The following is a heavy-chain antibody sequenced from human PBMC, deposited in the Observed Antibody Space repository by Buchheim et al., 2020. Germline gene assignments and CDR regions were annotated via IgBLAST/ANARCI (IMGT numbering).Heavy chain of an antibody. Sequence: EVQLVQSRAEVKKPGESLKISCKGSGYSFTSYWIAWVRQMPGKGLEWMGIIYPGDSDTRYSPSLQGQVTISADKSINTAYLQWSSLKAADTAMYYCARQSIAVAGFYYYGMDVWGQGTT. V-gene: IGHV5-51*01. D-gene: IGHD6-19*01. CDR1: GYSFTSYW. J-gene: IGHJ6*02. CDR3: ARQSIAVAGFYYYGMDV. CDR2: IYPGDSDT.